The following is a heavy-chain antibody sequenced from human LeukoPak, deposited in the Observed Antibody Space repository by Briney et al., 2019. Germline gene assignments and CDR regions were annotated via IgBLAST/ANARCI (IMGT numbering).Heavy chain of an antibody. Sequence: PGGSLRLSCAASGFTFGSYSMNWVRQVPGKGLEWVSYISSTSGTIYYADSVKGRFTISRDNAKNSLYLQMNSLRDEDTAVYYCATREYYYYGMDVWGQGTTVTVSS. CDR3: ATREYYYYGMDV. CDR1: GFTFGSYS. V-gene: IGHV3-48*02. CDR2: ISSTSGTI. J-gene: IGHJ6*02.